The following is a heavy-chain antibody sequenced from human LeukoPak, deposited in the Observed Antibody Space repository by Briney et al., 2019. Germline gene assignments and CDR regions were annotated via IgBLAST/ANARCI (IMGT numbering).Heavy chain of an antibody. D-gene: IGHD3-3*01. CDR1: GLIFHNYA. CDR3: AASRVVGAFDI. CDR2: ISGSGGST. Sequence: GGSLRLSCAASGLIFHNYALVWIRQAPGKGLEWVSAISGSGGSTYYADSVKGRFTIPRDNSKNTLYLQMNSLRAEDTAVYYCAASRVVGAFDIWGQGTMVTVSS. V-gene: IGHV3-23*01. J-gene: IGHJ3*02.